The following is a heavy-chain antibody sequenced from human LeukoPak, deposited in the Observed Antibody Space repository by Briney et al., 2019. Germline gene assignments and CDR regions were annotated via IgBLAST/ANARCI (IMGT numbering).Heavy chain of an antibody. CDR3: ARGADSSGYYSIFYFDY. V-gene: IGHV4-59*01. D-gene: IGHD3-22*01. CDR2: IYYRGST. Sequence: SETLSLTGTVSGGAINNYYWSWIRQPPGKGLDWIGYIYYRGSTTYNHSLKDRVAFSSDKYTNQFSLKLNSVTAAATAVYYCARGADSSGYYSIFYFDYWGQGTLVTVSS. CDR1: GGAINNYY. J-gene: IGHJ4*02.